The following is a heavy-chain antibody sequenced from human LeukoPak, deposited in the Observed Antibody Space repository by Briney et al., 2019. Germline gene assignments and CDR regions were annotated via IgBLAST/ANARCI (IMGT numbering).Heavy chain of an antibody. Sequence: SETLSLTCAVYGGSFSGYYWSWIRQHPGKGLEWIGYIYYSGSAYYNPSLKSRVTISVDTSENQFSLKLSSVTAADTAVYYCARVNYGSATKEDYWGQGTLVTVSS. D-gene: IGHD3-10*01. J-gene: IGHJ4*02. CDR2: IYYSGSA. V-gene: IGHV4-31*11. CDR3: ARVNYGSATKEDY. CDR1: GGSFSGYY.